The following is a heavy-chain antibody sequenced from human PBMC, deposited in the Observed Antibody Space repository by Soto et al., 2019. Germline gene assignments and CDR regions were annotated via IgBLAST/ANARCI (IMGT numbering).Heavy chain of an antibody. CDR3: ATDAGNSPFDY. Sequence: VGSLILSCVASGFTFSIYCMHWVRQAPGEGLEWVAVIWNDGRTKSYSASVKGRFTISRDNSKNTLYLEMNSLRAEDTAVYYCATDAGNSPFDYWGQGTLVTVSS. CDR1: GFTFSIYC. CDR2: IWNDGRTK. D-gene: IGHD1-26*01. V-gene: IGHV3-33*01. J-gene: IGHJ4*02.